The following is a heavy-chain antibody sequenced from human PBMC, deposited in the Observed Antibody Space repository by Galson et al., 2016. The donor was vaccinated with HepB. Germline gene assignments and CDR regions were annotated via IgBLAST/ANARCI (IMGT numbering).Heavy chain of an antibody. J-gene: IGHJ6*02. Sequence: SLRLSCAASGFTVSGTYMTWVRQAPGKGLEWISVIYTSGTTYYAAPVKGRFTISRDNSKNTLHLQMSGLRVEDTAVYYCARHKEGINMARGIIGKSYYHGMDVWGQGTTVTVSS. V-gene: IGHV3-66*04. CDR1: GFTVSGTY. D-gene: IGHD3-10*01. CDR2: IYTSGTT. CDR3: ARHKEGINMARGIIGKSYYHGMDV.